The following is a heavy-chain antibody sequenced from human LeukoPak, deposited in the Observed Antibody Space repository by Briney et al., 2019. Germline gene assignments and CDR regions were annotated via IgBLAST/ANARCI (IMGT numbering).Heavy chain of an antibody. D-gene: IGHD4-23*01. Sequence: PGGSLRLSCAASGFTFGSYWMNWVRQAPGKGLVWVSRIASDGSSTTYAGSVKGRFSISRDNAKNTLYLQMNSLRVEDTAVYYCARGRPHGNDYWGQGTLVTVSS. CDR1: GFTFGSYW. CDR3: ARGRPHGNDY. CDR2: IASDGSST. J-gene: IGHJ4*02. V-gene: IGHV3-74*01.